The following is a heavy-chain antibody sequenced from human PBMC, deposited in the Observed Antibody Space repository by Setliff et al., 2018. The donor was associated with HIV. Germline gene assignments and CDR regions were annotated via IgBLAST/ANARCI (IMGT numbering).Heavy chain of an antibody. CDR1: GYSFTSYW. J-gene: IGHJ3*02. CDR3: ARSHRDGYNLEVFDI. D-gene: IGHD5-12*01. CDR2: IYPGDSDT. Sequence: GESLKLSCKGSGYSFTSYWIGWVRQMPGKGLEWMGIIYPGDSDTRYSPSFQGQVTISADKTISTAYLQWSTLKASDAAMYYCARSHRDGYNLEVFDIWGQGTMVTVSS. V-gene: IGHV5-51*01.